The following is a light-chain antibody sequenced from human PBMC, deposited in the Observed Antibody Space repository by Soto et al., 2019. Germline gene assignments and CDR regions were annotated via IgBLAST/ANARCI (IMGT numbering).Light chain of an antibody. CDR2: GAS. J-gene: IGKJ1*01. CDR1: QSIRSNY. CDR3: KQYGSSPLT. Sequence: ETVLTQSPGTLSLSPGERATLSCRASQSIRSNYLAWYRQTPGQAPRLLIYGASKRASGIADRFSGSGSGTDFTLIISRLEPEDFALYYCKQYGSSPLTFGQGTKVEIK. V-gene: IGKV3-20*01.